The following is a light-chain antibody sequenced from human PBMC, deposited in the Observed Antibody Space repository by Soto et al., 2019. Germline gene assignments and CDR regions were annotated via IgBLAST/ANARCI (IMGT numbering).Light chain of an antibody. Sequence: DIQMTQSPSTLSASVVDRVTITCRASQSISNWLAWYQQKPGKAPKFLIYDASSLESGVPSRFSGSGSGTIFTLTISSLQPDDFATYYCQHYNTYPWTFGQGTKVDIK. CDR1: QSISNW. CDR3: QHYNTYPWT. J-gene: IGKJ1*01. V-gene: IGKV1-5*01. CDR2: DAS.